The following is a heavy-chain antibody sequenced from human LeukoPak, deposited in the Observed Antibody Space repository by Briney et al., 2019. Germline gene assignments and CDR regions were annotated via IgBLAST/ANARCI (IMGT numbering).Heavy chain of an antibody. V-gene: IGHV3-23*01. J-gene: IGHJ4*02. CDR3: AKEGRYCSGGSCFYYFDY. CDR2: ISGSGANT. CDR1: GFTFSNIP. D-gene: IGHD2-15*01. Sequence: GGSLRLSCEGSGFTFSNIPLTWVRQAPGRGLEWVSAISGSGANTYYADSVKGRFTVSRDNSKNRLFLQMNSLRPEDTAVYYCAKEGRYCSGGSCFYYFDYWGQGTLVTVS.